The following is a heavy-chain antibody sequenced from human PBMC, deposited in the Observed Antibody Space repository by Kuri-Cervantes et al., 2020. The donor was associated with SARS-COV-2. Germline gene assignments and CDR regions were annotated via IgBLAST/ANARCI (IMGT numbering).Heavy chain of an antibody. V-gene: IGHV1-8*01. D-gene: IGHD5-18*01. CDR3: ARQIQPSLYYYYGMDV. J-gene: IGHJ6*02. Sequence: ASVKVSCKASGYTFTSYDINWVRQATGQGLEWMGWMNPNSGNTGYAQKFQGRVTMTRNTSISTAYMELRSLRSDDTAVYYCARQIQPSLYYYYGMDVWGQGTTVTVSS. CDR2: MNPNSGNT. CDR1: GYTFTSYD.